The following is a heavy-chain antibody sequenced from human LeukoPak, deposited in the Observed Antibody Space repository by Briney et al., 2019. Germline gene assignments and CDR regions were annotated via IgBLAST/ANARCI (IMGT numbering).Heavy chain of an antibody. V-gene: IGHV3-11*01. Sequence: PGGSLRLSCAASGFTFSYYYINGIRQTPGKGLEWVSYISPSGSNTYYADSVKGRFTISRDNAKNSLYLQMNSLRAEDTAVYYCAREATISSWGQGTLVTVSS. CDR2: ISPSGSNT. CDR1: GFTFSYYY. D-gene: IGHD3-3*01. J-gene: IGHJ4*02. CDR3: AREATISS.